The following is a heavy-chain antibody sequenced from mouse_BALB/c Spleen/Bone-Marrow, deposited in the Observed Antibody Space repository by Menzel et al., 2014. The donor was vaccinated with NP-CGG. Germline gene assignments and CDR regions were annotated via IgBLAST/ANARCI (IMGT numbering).Heavy chain of an antibody. CDR3: GSDGDYRCAWFPY. Sequence: EVHLVESGGGLVKPGGYLKVSCAASGFTFSDFYMYWIRQTPEKRLEWVATISDGGSYTYYSDSVKGRFTISRDNAKNSLYLQMSSLNSEVTAMYYCGSDGDYRCAWFPYWDQATLVAIS. CDR2: ISDGGSYT. V-gene: IGHV5-4*02. CDR1: GFTFSDFY. J-gene: IGHJ3*01. D-gene: IGHD2-13*01.